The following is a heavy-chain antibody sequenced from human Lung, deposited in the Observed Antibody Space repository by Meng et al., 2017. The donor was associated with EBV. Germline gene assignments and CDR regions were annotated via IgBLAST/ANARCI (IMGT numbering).Heavy chain of an antibody. CDR1: GGSVISGGYY. Sequence: QVQLQESGPGLVQPSQTLSLTCTFSGGSVISGGYYWSWIRQQPGKGLEWIGYIYYTGSSFYNPSLKSRVTISVDTSKNQFSLNLSSVTAADTAVYYCANAGRFGESLGDYWGQGILVTVLL. V-gene: IGHV4-31*03. CDR3: ANAGRFGESLGDY. J-gene: IGHJ4*02. D-gene: IGHD3-10*01. CDR2: IYYTGSS.